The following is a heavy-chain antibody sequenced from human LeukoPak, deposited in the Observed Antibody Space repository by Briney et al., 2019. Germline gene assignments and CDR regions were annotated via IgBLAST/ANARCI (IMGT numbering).Heavy chain of an antibody. CDR1: GFTFSSYA. V-gene: IGHV3-23*01. D-gene: IGHD3-22*01. Sequence: PGGSLRLSCAASGFTFSSYAMSWVRQAPGKGLEWVSAISGSGGSTYYADSVKGRFTISRDNSKNTLYLQMNSLRAEDTAVYYCAKDGRHYYDSSGYYYGNYFDYWGQGTLVTVSS. J-gene: IGHJ4*02. CDR2: ISGSGGST. CDR3: AKDGRHYYDSSGYYYGNYFDY.